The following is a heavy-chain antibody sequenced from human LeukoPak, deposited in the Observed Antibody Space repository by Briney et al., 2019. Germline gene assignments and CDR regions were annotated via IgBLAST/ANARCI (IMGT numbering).Heavy chain of an antibody. D-gene: IGHD3-10*01. V-gene: IGHV3-15*01. CDR1: GFTFSNAW. CDR3: TTEGSGSYVGYYYMDV. Sequence: GGSLRLSCAASGFTFSNAWMSWVRQAPGKGLEWVGRIKSKTDGGTTDYAAPVKGRFTISRDDSKNTLYLQMNSLKTEDTAVYYCTTEGSGSYVGYYYMDVWGKGTTVTISS. CDR2: IKSKTDGGTT. J-gene: IGHJ6*03.